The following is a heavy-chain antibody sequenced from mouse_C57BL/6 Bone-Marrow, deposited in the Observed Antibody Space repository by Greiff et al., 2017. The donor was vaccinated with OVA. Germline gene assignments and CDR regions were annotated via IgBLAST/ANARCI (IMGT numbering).Heavy chain of an antibody. Sequence: EVHLVESGGDLVKPGGSLKLSCAASGFTFSSYGMSWVRQTPDKRLEWVATISSGGSYTYYPDSVKGRFTISRDNAKNTLYLQMSSLKSEDTAMYYCARHDYYYGSSLYYFDYWGQGTTLTVSS. CDR3: ARHDYYYGSSLYYFDY. J-gene: IGHJ2*01. V-gene: IGHV5-6*01. CDR1: GFTFSSYG. CDR2: ISSGGSYT. D-gene: IGHD1-1*01.